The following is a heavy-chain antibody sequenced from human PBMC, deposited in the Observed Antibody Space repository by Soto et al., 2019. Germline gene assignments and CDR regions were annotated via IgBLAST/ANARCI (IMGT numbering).Heavy chain of an antibody. Sequence: EVQLLESGGALVQPGGSLRLSCAASGFTFTTSAMSWVRQAPGKGLEWVSTLTGDGAYISYADSVKGRFIISRDNSQNTLYLQMNSLRADDTAIYYCARRMTAYFDFWGQGTLVTVSS. CDR3: ARRMTAYFDF. D-gene: IGHD2-8*01. V-gene: IGHV3-23*01. CDR1: GFTFTTSA. J-gene: IGHJ4*02. CDR2: LTGDGAYI.